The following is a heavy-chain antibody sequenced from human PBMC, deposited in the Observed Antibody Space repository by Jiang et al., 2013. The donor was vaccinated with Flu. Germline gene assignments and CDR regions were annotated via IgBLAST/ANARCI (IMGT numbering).Heavy chain of an antibody. CDR1: GYTFTSYY. CDR3: ARMGDITMVRGALGWFDP. V-gene: IGHV1-46*03. CDR2: INPSGGST. D-gene: IGHD3-10*01. Sequence: GAEVKKPGASVKVSCKASGYTFTSYYMHWVRQAPGQGLEWMGIINPSGGSTSYAQKFQGRVTMTRDTSTSTVYMELSSLRSEDTAVYYCARMGDITMVRGALGWFDPWGQGTLVTVSS. J-gene: IGHJ5*02.